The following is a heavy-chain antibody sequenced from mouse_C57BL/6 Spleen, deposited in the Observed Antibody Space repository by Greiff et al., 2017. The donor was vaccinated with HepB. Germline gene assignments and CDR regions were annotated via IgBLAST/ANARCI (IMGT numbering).Heavy chain of an antibody. D-gene: IGHD4-1*01. CDR1: GYTFTSYT. V-gene: IGHV1-4*01. J-gene: IGHJ1*03. CDR3: ASSRLGRWYFDV. Sequence: QVQLKQSGAELARPGASVKMSCKASGYTFTSYTMHWVKQRPGQGLEWIGYINPSSGYTKYNQKFKDKATLTADKSSSTAYMQLSSLTSEDSAVYYCASSRLGRWYFDVWGTGTTVTVSS. CDR2: INPSSGYT.